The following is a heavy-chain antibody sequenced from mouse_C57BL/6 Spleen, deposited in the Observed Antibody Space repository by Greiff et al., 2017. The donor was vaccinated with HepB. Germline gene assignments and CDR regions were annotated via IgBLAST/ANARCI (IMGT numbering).Heavy chain of an antibody. Sequence: EVNVVESEGGLVQPGSSMKLSCTASGFTFSDYYMAWVRQVPEKGLEWVANINYDGSSTYYLDSLKSRFIISRDNAKNILYLQMSSLKSEDTATYYCARDHYYFDYWGQGTTLTVSS. CDR3: ARDHYYFDY. CDR2: INYDGSST. V-gene: IGHV5-16*01. J-gene: IGHJ2*01. CDR1: GFTFSDYY.